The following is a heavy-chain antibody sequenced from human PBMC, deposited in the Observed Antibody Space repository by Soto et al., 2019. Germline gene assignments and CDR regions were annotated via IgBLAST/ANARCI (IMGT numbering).Heavy chain of an antibody. V-gene: IGHV3-15*01. CDR2: IKSKTDGGTT. J-gene: IGHJ4*02. D-gene: IGHD6-13*01. CDR3: TTGLAAAGTNY. Sequence: PGGSLRLSCAASGFTFNAAWMSWVRQAPGKGLEWVGRIKSKTDGGTTDFAAPVKGRFTISRDDSKNTVYLQMNSLKIEDTAVYYCTTGLAAAGTNYWGQGXLVTVYS. CDR1: GFTFNAAW.